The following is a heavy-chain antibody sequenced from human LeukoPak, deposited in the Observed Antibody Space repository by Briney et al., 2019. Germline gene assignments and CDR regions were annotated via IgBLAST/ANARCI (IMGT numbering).Heavy chain of an antibody. CDR1: GFTFSSYA. Sequence: GGSLRLSCAASGFTFSSYAMHWDRQAPGKGLEYVSAISSNGGSTYYANSVKGRFTISRDNSKNTLYLQMGSLRAEDMAVYYCARGKRSFGSTTLGYWGQGTLVTVSS. J-gene: IGHJ4*02. V-gene: IGHV3-64*01. D-gene: IGHD6-13*01. CDR2: ISSNGGST. CDR3: ARGKRSFGSTTLGY.